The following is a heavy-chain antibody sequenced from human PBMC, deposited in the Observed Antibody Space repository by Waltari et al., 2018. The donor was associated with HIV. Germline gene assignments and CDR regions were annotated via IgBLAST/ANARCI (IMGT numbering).Heavy chain of an antibody. Sequence: QVQLQESGPGLLKPSETLSLTCTVSGGSVSSCSSYWTWIRQSPGKGLEWIGYIYYRGSPKYNPSLKSRVTISVDSSKNQFSLRLNSLTAADTAVYYCARYPLAAAGDSYYFMDVWGKGTTVTVSS. V-gene: IGHV4-61*01. J-gene: IGHJ6*03. CDR1: GGSVSSCSSY. D-gene: IGHD6-13*01. CDR2: IYYRGSP. CDR3: ARYPLAAAGDSYYFMDV.